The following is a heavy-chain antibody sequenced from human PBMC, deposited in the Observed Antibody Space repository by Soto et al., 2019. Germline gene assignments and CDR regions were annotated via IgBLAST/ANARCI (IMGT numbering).Heavy chain of an antibody. Sequence: GASVKVSCKASGGTFSSYAISWVRQAPGQGLEWMGGIIPIFGTANYAQKFQGRVTITADESTSTAYMELSSLRSEDTAVYYCARAAPRITIFGLVGPYGMDVWGQGTTVTVSS. J-gene: IGHJ6*02. CDR2: IIPIFGTA. V-gene: IGHV1-69*13. CDR3: ARAAPRITIFGLVGPYGMDV. CDR1: GGTFSSYA. D-gene: IGHD3-3*01.